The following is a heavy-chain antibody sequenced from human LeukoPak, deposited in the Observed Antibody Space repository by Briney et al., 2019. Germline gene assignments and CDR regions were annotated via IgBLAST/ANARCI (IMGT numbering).Heavy chain of an antibody. D-gene: IGHD6-13*01. V-gene: IGHV1-46*01. CDR1: GYTFTSYY. Sequence: ASVKVSCKASGYTFTSYYTHWVRHAPAQGLEWMGIINPSGGSTSYAQKFQGRVTMTRDTSTSTVYMELSSLRSEDTAVYYCARGGYSSRWSSNRYHWFDPWGQGTLVTVSS. CDR2: INPSGGST. J-gene: IGHJ5*02. CDR3: ARGGYSSRWSSNRYHWFDP.